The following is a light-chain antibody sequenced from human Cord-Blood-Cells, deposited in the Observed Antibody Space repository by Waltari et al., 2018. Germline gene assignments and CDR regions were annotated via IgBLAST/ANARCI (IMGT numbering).Light chain of an antibody. CDR3: SSYTSSSTV. CDR2: DVS. CDR1: SSDVGGYNY. Sequence: QSALTQPASVSGSPGQSITISCTGTSSDVGGYNYVSWYQQHPGKAPKLMIYDVSKRPSGVSNRFSGSKSSNTASLTISGLQAEDEADYYCSSYTSSSTVFGGGTQLTVL. J-gene: IGLJ7*01. V-gene: IGLV2-14*01.